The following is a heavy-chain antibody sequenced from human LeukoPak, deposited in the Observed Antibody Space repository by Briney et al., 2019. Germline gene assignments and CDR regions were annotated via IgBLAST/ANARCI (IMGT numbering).Heavy chain of an antibody. D-gene: IGHD5-24*01. Sequence: SVKVSCKASGYTFTGYYMHWVRQAPGQGLEWMGWINPNSGGTNYAQKFQGRVTMTRDTSISTAYMELSRLRSDDTAVYYCARESRDGYSDAFDIWGQGAMVTVSS. V-gene: IGHV1-2*02. CDR3: ARESRDGYSDAFDI. CDR2: INPNSGGT. CDR1: GYTFTGYY. J-gene: IGHJ3*02.